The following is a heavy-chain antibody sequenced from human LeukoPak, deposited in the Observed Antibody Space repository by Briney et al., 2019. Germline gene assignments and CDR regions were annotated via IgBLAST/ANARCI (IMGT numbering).Heavy chain of an antibody. D-gene: IGHD2-15*01. CDR2: IDYSGST. CDR3: AREVGYCSGGSCYSYFDS. Sequence: SETLSLTCTVSGGSISSYYGSWIRQPPGKGLEWIGYIDYSGSTNYNAPITNQVTTSVDTSKNSSSLKLSSVTAAATAVYYCAREVGYCSGGSCYSYFDSWGQGTLVTVSS. CDR1: GGSISSYY. J-gene: IGHJ4*02. V-gene: IGHV4-59*01.